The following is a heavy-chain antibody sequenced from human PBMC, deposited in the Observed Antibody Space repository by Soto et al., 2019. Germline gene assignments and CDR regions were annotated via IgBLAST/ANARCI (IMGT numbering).Heavy chain of an antibody. CDR2: IRSKAYGGTT. CDR1: VFTFVDYA. J-gene: IGHJ6*02. V-gene: IGHV3-49*04. Sequence: GGSLRLSCTSSVFTFVDYAMSWVRQAPGKGLEWVGFIRSKAYGGTTEYAASVKGRFTISRDDSKSIAYLQMNSLKTEDTAVYYCTSAFYYYYGMDVWGQGTTVTVSS. CDR3: TSAFYYYYGMDV.